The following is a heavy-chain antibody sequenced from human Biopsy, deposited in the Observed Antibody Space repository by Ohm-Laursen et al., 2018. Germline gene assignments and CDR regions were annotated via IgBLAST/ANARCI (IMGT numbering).Heavy chain of an antibody. Sequence: PPGTLSLTCTVSGDSISSYYRSWIRQPPGRGLEWIGHISYTGYTSYNASLKSRVTISVDTSRNHFSLRLSSLTAADTAVYYCARGSNDFGGLYFPRWGQGTLLTVSS. CDR2: ISYTGYT. V-gene: IGHV4-59*01. J-gene: IGHJ4*02. D-gene: IGHD4-23*01. CDR3: ARGSNDFGGLYFPR. CDR1: GDSISSYY.